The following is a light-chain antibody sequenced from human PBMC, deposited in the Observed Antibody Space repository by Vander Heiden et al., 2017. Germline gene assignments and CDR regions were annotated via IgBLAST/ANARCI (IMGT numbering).Light chain of an antibody. CDR2: GAS. CDR1: QSLANSY. Sequence: EIVLTQPPATLSSSPGERATLPCRAGQSLANSYLAWYQQKPGQAPRLLIYGASSRATSIPDRFSGSGSGTDFTLTISRLEPEDSAVYYCQQYGGSRTFGQGTKVEIK. CDR3: QQYGGSRT. J-gene: IGKJ1*01. V-gene: IGKV3-20*01.